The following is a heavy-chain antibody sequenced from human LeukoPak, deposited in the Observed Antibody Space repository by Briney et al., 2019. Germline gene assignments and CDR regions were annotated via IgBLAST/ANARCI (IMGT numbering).Heavy chain of an antibody. D-gene: IGHD3-10*01. J-gene: IGHJ3*02. CDR1: GGSFSGYY. CDR3: ARAGVFRRWASRHDAFDI. V-gene: IGHV4-34*01. CDR2: INHSGST. Sequence: SETLSLTCAVYGGSFSGYYWSWIRQPPGKGLEWIGEINHSGSTNYNPSLKSRVTISVDTSKNQFSLKLSSVTAADTAVYHCARAGVFRRWASRHDAFDIWGQGTMVTVSS.